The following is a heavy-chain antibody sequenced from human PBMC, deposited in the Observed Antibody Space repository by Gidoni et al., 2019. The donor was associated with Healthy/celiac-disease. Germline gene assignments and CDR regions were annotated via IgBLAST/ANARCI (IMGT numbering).Heavy chain of an antibody. Sequence: AAPVKGRFTISRDDSKNTLYLQMNSLKTEDTAVYYCTSRYYYDSSGYYWELDYWGQGTLVTVSS. D-gene: IGHD3-22*01. V-gene: IGHV3-15*01. J-gene: IGHJ4*02. CDR3: TSRYYYDSSGYYWELDY.